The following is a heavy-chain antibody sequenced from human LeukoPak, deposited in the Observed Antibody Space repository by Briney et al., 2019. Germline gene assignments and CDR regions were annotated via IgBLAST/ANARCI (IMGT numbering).Heavy chain of an antibody. Sequence: GSLRLSCAASGFTFSSHSLHWVRQAPGKGLEWVAHVASDGSYKWYADSVRGRFTISRDNSKNTLFLQMNSLGAEDTGVYYCARDADWSPFYWGQGTLVTVSS. D-gene: IGHD3/OR15-3a*01. CDR1: GFTFSSHS. CDR3: ARDADWSPFY. V-gene: IGHV3-30*04. J-gene: IGHJ4*02. CDR2: VASDGSYK.